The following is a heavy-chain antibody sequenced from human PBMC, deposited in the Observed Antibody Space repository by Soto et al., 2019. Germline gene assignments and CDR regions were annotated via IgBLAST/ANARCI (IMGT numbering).Heavy chain of an antibody. Sequence: SVTLCVTCTVAGGYISSYDWSWIRQPPGKGLEWIGYIYYSGSTKYNPSLKSRVTISVDTSKNQFSLKLKSVTAADTAVYYCARGSIAGPYWGQGTLVTVSS. V-gene: IGHV4-59*01. J-gene: IGHJ4*02. CDR1: GGYISSYD. CDR3: ARGSIAGPY. CDR2: IYYSGST.